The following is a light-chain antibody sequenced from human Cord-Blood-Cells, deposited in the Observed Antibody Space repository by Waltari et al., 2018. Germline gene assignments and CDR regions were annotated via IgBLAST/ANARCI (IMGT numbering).Light chain of an antibody. V-gene: IGKV1-39*01. Sequence: DIQMTQSPSSLSASVRDRVTITCRASQSISSYLNWYQQTPGKDPKLLIYAASSLQSGVPSRFSGSGSGTDLPLTISSLQPEDFATYYCQQSYSTLRTFGQGTKVEIK. J-gene: IGKJ1*01. CDR3: QQSYSTLRT. CDR1: QSISSY. CDR2: AAS.